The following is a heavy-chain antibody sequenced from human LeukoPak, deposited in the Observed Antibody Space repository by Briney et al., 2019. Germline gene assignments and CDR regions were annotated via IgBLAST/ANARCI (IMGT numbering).Heavy chain of an antibody. CDR3: ARDTAAVTSSAFDS. D-gene: IGHD6-19*01. CDR2: IYHSGTT. J-gene: IGHJ4*02. V-gene: IGHV4-4*02. Sequence: SETPSLTCAVSGGSISSSYWWSWVRQPPGKGLEWIGEIYHSGTTNYNPSLKSRVTISVDKLKNQFSLRLSSVTAADTAVYYCARDTAAVTSSAFDSWGQGTLVTVSS. CDR1: GGSISSSYW.